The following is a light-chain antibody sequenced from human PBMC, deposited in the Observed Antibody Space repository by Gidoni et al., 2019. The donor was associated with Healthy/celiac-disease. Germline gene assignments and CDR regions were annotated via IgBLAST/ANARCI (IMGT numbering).Light chain of an antibody. CDR2: AAS. CDR1: QSISSY. V-gene: IGKV1-39*01. CDR3: QQSYSTPFT. J-gene: IGKJ3*01. Sequence: DIQMTQSPSSLSASVGARVTSTCRASQSISSYLNWYQQKPGKAPKLLIYAASSLQSGVPYRFIGSVSGTDFTLTISRLQPEDFATYYCQQSYSTPFTFGPGTKVDIK.